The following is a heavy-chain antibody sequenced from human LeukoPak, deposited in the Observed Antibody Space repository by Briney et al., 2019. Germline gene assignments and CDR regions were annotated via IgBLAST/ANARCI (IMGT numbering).Heavy chain of an antibody. Sequence: PSETLSLTCTVSGGSISSYYWSWIRQPPGKGLEWIGYIYTSGSTNYNPSLKSRVTISVDTSKNQFSLKLSSVTAADTAVYYCARRFSGSLQESGYNWNYDAFDIWGQGTMVTVSS. CDR2: IYTSGST. CDR3: ARRFSGSLQESGYNWNYDAFDI. CDR1: GGSISSYY. D-gene: IGHD1-7*01. J-gene: IGHJ3*02. V-gene: IGHV4-4*09.